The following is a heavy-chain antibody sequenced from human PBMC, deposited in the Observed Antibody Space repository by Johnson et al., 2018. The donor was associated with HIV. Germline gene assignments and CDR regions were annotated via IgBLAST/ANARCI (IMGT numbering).Heavy chain of an antibody. Sequence: QVQLVESVGGVVQPGRSLRLSCAASGFTFSSYGMHWVRQAPGKGLEWVAVIWYDGSNKYYADSVKGRFTISRDNSKNTLYLQMNSLRVEDTAVYYCARGRRIQLWLLADAFDIWGQGTMVTVSP. CDR1: GFTFSSYG. V-gene: IGHV3-33*08. J-gene: IGHJ3*02. CDR3: ARGRRIQLWLLADAFDI. D-gene: IGHD5-18*01. CDR2: IWYDGSNK.